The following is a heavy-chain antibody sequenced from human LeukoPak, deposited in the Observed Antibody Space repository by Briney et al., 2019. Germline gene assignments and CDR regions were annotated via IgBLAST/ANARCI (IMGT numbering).Heavy chain of an antibody. D-gene: IGHD3-3*01. CDR2: INPNSGGT. CDR1: GYTFTGYY. J-gene: IGHJ4*02. CDR3: ARARCNFWSGYYECYFDY. V-gene: IGHV1-2*06. Sequence: ASVKVSCKASGYTFTGYYMHWVRQAPGQGLEWMGRINPNSGGTNYAQKFQGRVTMTRDTSISTAYMELSRLRSDDTAVYYCARARCNFWSGYYECYFDYWGQGTLVTVSS.